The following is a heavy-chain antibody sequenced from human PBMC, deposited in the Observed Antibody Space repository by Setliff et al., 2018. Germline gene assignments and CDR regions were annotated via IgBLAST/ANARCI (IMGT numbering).Heavy chain of an antibody. Sequence: SETLSLTCAASGGTFSGYYWTWTRQPPGKGLEWIGEINHSGISNYNPSLKSRVTIAVDTSKNQFSLKLSSVTAADTAVYYCARERKFYSSGWSLIYYYYYMDVWGKGTTVTVSS. CDR1: GGTFSGYY. D-gene: IGHD6-19*01. J-gene: IGHJ6*03. CDR2: INHSGIS. CDR3: ARERKFYSSGWSLIYYYYYMDV. V-gene: IGHV4-34*01.